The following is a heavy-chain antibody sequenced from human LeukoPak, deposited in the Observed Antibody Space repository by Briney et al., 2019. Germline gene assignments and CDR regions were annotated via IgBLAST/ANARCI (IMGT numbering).Heavy chain of an antibody. Sequence: GESLKISCKGSGYSFTSYWIGWVRPVPGKGPEWMGIIYPGDSDTRYSPSFQGQVTISADKPISTAYLQWSSLKASDTAMYYCARSFGVVIPFDYWGQGTLVTVSS. CDR2: IYPGDSDT. CDR1: GYSFTSYW. J-gene: IGHJ4*02. V-gene: IGHV5-51*04. CDR3: ARSFGVVIPFDY. D-gene: IGHD3-3*01.